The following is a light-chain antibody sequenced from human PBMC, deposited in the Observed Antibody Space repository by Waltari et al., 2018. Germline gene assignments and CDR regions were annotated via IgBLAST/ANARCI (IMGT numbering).Light chain of an antibody. CDR2: GAS. CDR3: QQYGSSPLLT. J-gene: IGKJ4*01. V-gene: IGKV3-20*01. CDR1: QSVSRSY. Sequence: EIVLTQSPGTLSLSPRERATLSCRASQSVSRSYLAWYQQKPGQAPRLLIYGASSRATCIPDRFSGSGSGTDFTLTISRLEPEDFAVYYCQQYGSSPLLTFGGGTKVEIK.